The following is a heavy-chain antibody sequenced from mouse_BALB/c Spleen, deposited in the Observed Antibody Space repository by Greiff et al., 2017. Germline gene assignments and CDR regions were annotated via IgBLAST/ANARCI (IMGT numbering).Heavy chain of an antibody. J-gene: IGHJ1*01. CDR2: IYPGNSDT. CDR3: TRGNYGWYFDV. Sequence: EVKLEESGTVLARPGASVKMSCKASGYSFTSYWMHWVKQRPGQGLEWIGAIYPGNSDTSYNQKFKGKAKLTAVTSASTAYMELSSLTNEDSAVYYCTRGNYGWYFDVWGAGTTVTVSS. CDR1: GYSFTSYW. D-gene: IGHD2-1*01. V-gene: IGHV1-5*01.